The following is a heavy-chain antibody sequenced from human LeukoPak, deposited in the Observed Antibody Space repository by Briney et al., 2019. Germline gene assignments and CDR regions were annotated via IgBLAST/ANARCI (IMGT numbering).Heavy chain of an antibody. J-gene: IGHJ4*02. V-gene: IGHV3-73*01. D-gene: IGHD6-13*01. CDR2: IRSKANSYAP. CDR1: GFTFTGSA. CDR3: TRHMYSSDY. Sequence: GRSLKLSCALSGFTFTGSAMHWVRQASGNGLEWVGRIRSKANSYAPANAASVKGRFTISRDDSKNTAYLQMNSLKTEDTAVFYCTRHMYSSDYWGQGTLVTVCS.